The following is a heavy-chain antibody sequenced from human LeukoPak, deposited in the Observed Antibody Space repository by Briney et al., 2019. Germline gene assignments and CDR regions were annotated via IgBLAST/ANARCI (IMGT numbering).Heavy chain of an antibody. J-gene: IGHJ4*02. CDR2: ITNKANTYTT. V-gene: IGHV3-72*01. Sequence: GGSLRLSCAASGFTSSSYAMTWVRQAPGKGLEWVGRITNKANTYTTEYAASVKGRFTISRDDSKNSLYLQMNSLKTEDTAVYYCAVRIVGTPAADYWGQGTLVTVSS. CDR3: AVRIVGTPAADY. CDR1: GFTSSSYA. D-gene: IGHD1-26*01.